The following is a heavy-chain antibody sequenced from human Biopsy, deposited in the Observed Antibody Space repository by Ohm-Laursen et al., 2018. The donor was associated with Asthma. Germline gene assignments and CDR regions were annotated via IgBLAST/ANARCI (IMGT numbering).Heavy chain of an antibody. CDR2: VYYSGST. Sequence: TLSLTCTVSGGSINNFYWSWIRQPPGKGLESIGHVYYSGSTNYNPSLKSRVTISIDASKNQFSLKLTSVTAADTAVYYCARGVDRVTGLLDHFGYWGQGTLVTVSS. CDR1: GGSINNFY. CDR3: ARGVDRVTGLLDHFGY. V-gene: IGHV4-59*01. D-gene: IGHD2-21*02. J-gene: IGHJ4*02.